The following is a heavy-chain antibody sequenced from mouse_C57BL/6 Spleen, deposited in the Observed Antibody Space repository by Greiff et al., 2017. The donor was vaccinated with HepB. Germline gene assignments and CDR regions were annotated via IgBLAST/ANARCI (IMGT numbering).Heavy chain of an antibody. CDR1: GFTFSDYY. Sequence: EVMLVESEGGLVQPGSSMKLSCTASGFTFSDYYMAWVRQVPEKGLEWVANINYDGSSTYYLDSLKSRFIISRDNAKNILYLQMSSLKSEDTATYYCARDRGYYSNYGWYFDVWGTGTTVTVSS. J-gene: IGHJ1*03. V-gene: IGHV5-16*01. D-gene: IGHD2-5*01. CDR3: ARDRGYYSNYGWYFDV. CDR2: INYDGSST.